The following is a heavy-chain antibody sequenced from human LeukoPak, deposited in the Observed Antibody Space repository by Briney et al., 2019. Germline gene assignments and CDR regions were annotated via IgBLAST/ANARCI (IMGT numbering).Heavy chain of an antibody. J-gene: IGHJ4*02. CDR2: IGTAGDT. V-gene: IGHV3-13*01. D-gene: IGHD3-22*01. CDR1: GFTFSSYD. CDR3: ARGGYDSSGYGTPYDY. Sequence: GGSLRLSCAASGFTFSSYDMHWVRQATGKGLEWVSAIGTAGDTYYPGSVKGRFTISRENAKNSLYLQMNSLRAGDTAVYYCARGGYDSSGYGTPYDYWGQGTLVTVSS.